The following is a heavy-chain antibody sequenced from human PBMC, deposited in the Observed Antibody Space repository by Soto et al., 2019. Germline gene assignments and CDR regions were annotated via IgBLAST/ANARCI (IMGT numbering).Heavy chain of an antibody. J-gene: IGHJ4*02. D-gene: IGHD4-17*01. CDR3: AKDTYGDYSFDF. CDR2: ISAYNGNT. Sequence: GASVKVSCKASGYTFTSYGISWVRQAPGQGLEWMGWISAYNGNTNYAQKLQGRFTISRDNSKSTLSLQMNSLRAEDTALYYCAKDTYGDYSFDFWGQGTQVTVSS. CDR1: GYTFTSYG. V-gene: IGHV1-18*01.